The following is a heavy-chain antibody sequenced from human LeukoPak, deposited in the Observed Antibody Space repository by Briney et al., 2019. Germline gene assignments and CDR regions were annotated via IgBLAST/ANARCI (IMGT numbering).Heavy chain of an antibody. CDR3: ASRAIAVANA. CDR2: ISYDGSNK. CDR1: GFTFSSYG. J-gene: IGHJ4*02. Sequence: GGTLRLSCAASGFTFSSYGMHWVRQAPGKGLEWVAVISYDGSNKYYADSVKGRFTISRDNSKNTLYLQMNSLRAEDTAVYYCASRAIAVANARGQGTLVTVSS. V-gene: IGHV3-30*03. D-gene: IGHD6-19*01.